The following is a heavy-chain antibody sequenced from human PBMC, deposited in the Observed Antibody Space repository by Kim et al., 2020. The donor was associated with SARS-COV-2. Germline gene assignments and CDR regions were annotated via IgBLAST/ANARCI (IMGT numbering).Heavy chain of an antibody. V-gene: IGHV3-23*01. Sequence: YAASEKGRFTITRDNSKNTLYLQMNSLRAEDTAVYYCAKARIAAAGTSDYWGQGTLVTVSS. D-gene: IGHD6-13*01. CDR3: AKARIAAAGTSDY. J-gene: IGHJ4*02.